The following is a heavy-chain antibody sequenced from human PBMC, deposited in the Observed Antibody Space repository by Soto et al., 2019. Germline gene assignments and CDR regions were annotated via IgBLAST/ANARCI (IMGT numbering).Heavy chain of an antibody. CDR1: GFPFSDHY. J-gene: IGHJ5*02. V-gene: IGHV3-72*01. Sequence: GSRRLSCAASGFPFSDHYMDWVRQAPGKGLEWVGRSRNKANSYTTEYAASVKGRFTISRDDSKNSLFLQMNSLKTEDTAVYYCTRVVYRGSLDPWAQGTLVTVS. CDR3: TRVVYRGSLDP. D-gene: IGHD3-10*01. CDR2: SRNKANSYTT.